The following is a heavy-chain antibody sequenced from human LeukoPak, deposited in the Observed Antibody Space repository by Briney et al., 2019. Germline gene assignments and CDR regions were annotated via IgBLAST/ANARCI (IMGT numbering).Heavy chain of an antibody. CDR2: FIVRGGRT. CDR3: ANFPAKAQLGELELTSVSSYYFYMDV. D-gene: IGHD1-7*01. Sequence: GGSLRLSCAASGFPFIGYAMSGFRKPQGRGRGWFSVFIVRGGRTSYAASGKGRFTFSRDNSKTTLYLQMNSLRAEDTAVYYCANFPAKAQLGELELTSVSSYYFYMDVWGKGTTVTVSS. J-gene: IGHJ6*03. CDR1: GFPFIGYA. V-gene: IGHV3-23*01.